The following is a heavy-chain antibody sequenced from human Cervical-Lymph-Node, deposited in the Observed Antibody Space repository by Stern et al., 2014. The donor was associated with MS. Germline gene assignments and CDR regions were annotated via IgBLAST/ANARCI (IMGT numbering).Heavy chain of an antibody. CDR1: GFTFSSYV. CDR3: AKGVLHYYDTSTLEY. Sequence: VHLVESGGGVVQPGRSLRLSCAASGFTFSSYVMHWVRQAPGKGLEWVAVISSDGNNGYYTDSVKGRFTISRDNFKNTLYMQMSSLRPEDTAVYYCAKGVLHYYDTSTLEYWGQGTRVTVSS. D-gene: IGHD3-22*01. CDR2: ISSDGNNG. J-gene: IGHJ4*02. V-gene: IGHV3-30*18.